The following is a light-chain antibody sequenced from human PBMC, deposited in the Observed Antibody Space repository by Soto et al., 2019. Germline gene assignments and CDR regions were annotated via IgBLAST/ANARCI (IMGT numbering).Light chain of an antibody. Sequence: QSALTQPASVSGSPGQSITISCTGTSSDVGAYKYVSWYQQHPGKAPKVMIYEVSNRPSGVSNRFSGSKSGNTASLTISGLQAEDEADYYCSSYTSSSTVVFGGGTKLTVL. CDR1: SSDVGAYKY. CDR3: SSYTSSSTVV. CDR2: EVS. V-gene: IGLV2-14*01. J-gene: IGLJ2*01.